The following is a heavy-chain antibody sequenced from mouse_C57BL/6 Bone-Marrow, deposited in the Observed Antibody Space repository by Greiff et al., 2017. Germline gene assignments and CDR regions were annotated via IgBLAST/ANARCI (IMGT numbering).Heavy chain of an antibody. D-gene: IGHD1-1*01. J-gene: IGHJ2*01. V-gene: IGHV1-61*01. CDR1: GYTFTSYW. CDR2: IYPSDSET. CDR3: ARFRDYYGSSYEDY. Sequence: VQLQQSGAELVRPGSSVKLSCKASGYTFTSYWMDWVKQRPGQGLEWIGNIYPSDSETHYNQKFKDKATLTVDKSSSTAYMQLSSLTSEDSAVYYCARFRDYYGSSYEDYWGQGTTLTVSS.